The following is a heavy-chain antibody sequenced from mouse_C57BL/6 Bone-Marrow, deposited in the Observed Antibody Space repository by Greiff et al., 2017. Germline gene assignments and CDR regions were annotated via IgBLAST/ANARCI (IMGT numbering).Heavy chain of an antibody. V-gene: IGHV1-54*01. D-gene: IGHD1-1*01. Sequence: VQLQQSGAELVRPGTSVKVSCKASGYAFTHYLIEWVKQRPGQGLEWIGVINPGSGGTTYNEKFKGKETLTADKSSSTAYMQLSSLTSEDSAVYFCARGYYCSSYWYFDVWGTGTTVTVSS. CDR1: GYAFTHYL. CDR2: INPGSGGT. J-gene: IGHJ1*03. CDR3: ARGYYCSSYWYFDV.